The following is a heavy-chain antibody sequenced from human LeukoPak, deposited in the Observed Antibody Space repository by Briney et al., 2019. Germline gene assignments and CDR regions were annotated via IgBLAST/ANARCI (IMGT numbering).Heavy chain of an antibody. V-gene: IGHV1-18*04. CDR3: ARVLTGYYNPYYYYCGMDV. CDR1: GYTFTSYG. D-gene: IGHD3-9*01. CDR2: ISAYNGNT. Sequence: GASVKVSCKASGYTFTSYGISWVRQAPGQGLEWMGWISAYNGNTNYAQKLQGRVTMTTDTSTSTAYMELRSLRSDDTAVYYCARVLTGYYNPYYYYCGMDVWGKGTTVTVSS. J-gene: IGHJ6*04.